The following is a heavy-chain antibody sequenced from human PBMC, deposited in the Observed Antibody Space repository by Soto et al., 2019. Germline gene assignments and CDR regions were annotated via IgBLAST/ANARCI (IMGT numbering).Heavy chain of an antibody. CDR2: IYHSGST. Sequence: ETLSLTCAVSGYSISSGYYWGWIRQPPGKGLEWIGSIYHSGSTYYNPSLKSRVTISVDTSKNQFSLKLSSVTAADTAVYYCARESPEDYYDSSGPRFDPWGQGTLVTVSS. V-gene: IGHV4-38-2*02. CDR3: ARESPEDYYDSSGPRFDP. D-gene: IGHD3-22*01. CDR1: GYSISSGYY. J-gene: IGHJ5*02.